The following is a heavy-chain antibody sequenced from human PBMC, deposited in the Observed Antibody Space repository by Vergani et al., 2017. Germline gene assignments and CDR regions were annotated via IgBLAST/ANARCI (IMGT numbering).Heavy chain of an antibody. CDR1: GFIFSTYA. Sequence: QVQLVESGGGLVKPGGSLRLSCTASGFIFSTYAMSCVRQAPGKGLEWVSGISASGVPTYYADSVKGRVTISRDNAKNSLYLQMNSLRAEDTAVYYCARDPVLLVGVWTGDTTFDYWGQGTLVTVSS. J-gene: IGHJ4*02. D-gene: IGHD1-26*01. CDR3: ARDPVLLVGVWTGDTTFDY. V-gene: IGHV3-11*04. CDR2: ISASGVPT.